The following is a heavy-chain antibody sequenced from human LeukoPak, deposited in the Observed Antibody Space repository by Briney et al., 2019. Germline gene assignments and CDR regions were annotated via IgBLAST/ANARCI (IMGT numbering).Heavy chain of an antibody. Sequence: TGGSLRHSCAASGFTFSSYGMHWVRQAPGKGLEWVTVISYDGSNKYYADSVKGRFTISRDNSKNTLYLQMNSLRAEDTAVYYCAKDRRSSGWYYFDYWGQGTPVTVSS. CDR1: GFTFSSYG. CDR2: ISYDGSNK. V-gene: IGHV3-30*18. CDR3: AKDRRSSGWYYFDY. J-gene: IGHJ4*02. D-gene: IGHD6-19*01.